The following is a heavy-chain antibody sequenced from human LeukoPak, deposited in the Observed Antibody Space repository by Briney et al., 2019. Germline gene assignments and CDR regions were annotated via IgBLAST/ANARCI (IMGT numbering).Heavy chain of an antibody. CDR1: GFTFSDYY. Sequence: GGSLRFSCAASGFTFSDYYMSWVRQAPGNGLQWVSYISSSGSTIYYADSVKGRFTISRDNAKNSLYLQMNSLRVEDTAVYYCARASSGTYSETDYWGQGTLVTVSS. CDR2: ISSSGSTI. CDR3: ARASSGTYSETDY. D-gene: IGHD1-26*01. V-gene: IGHV3-11*04. J-gene: IGHJ4*02.